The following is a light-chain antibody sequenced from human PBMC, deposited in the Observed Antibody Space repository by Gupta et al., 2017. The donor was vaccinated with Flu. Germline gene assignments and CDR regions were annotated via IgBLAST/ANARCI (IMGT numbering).Light chain of an antibody. Sequence: DVQLTQSPSTLSASIGDRVTITCRISQTISKWLAWYQQKPGKAPKLLTYKVSTLESGVPSRFSGSGSGTEFTLTINSLQPDDFATYYCQQYSYYRTFGQGTLVEIK. CDR1: QTISKW. V-gene: IGKV1-5*03. CDR3: QQYSYYRT. CDR2: KVS. J-gene: IGKJ1*01.